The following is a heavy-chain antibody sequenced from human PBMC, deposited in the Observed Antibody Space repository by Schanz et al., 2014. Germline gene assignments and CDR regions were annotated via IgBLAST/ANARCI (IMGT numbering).Heavy chain of an antibody. D-gene: IGHD1-7*01. V-gene: IGHV3-11*04. Sequence: QVYLVESGGDLVKPGGSLRLSCAASGLTFSDYYMSWIRQAPGKGLEWVSHINSDGTTTTYADSVKGRFTISRDNAENTLYLQMNSLRVEDTAVYYCAMGGYQLHHWGQGTLVTVSS. CDR2: INSDGTTT. CDR3: AMGGYQLHH. CDR1: GLTFSDYY. J-gene: IGHJ4*02.